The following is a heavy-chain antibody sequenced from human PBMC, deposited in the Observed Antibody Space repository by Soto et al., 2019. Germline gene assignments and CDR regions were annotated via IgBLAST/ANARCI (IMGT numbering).Heavy chain of an antibody. CDR2: IYWDDDK. CDR3: AHSGYGSGSYYIGRNWFDP. V-gene: IGHV2-5*02. Sequence: SGPTLVNPTQTLTLTCTFSGFSLSTSGVGVGWIRQPPGKALEWLALIYWDDDKRYSPSLKSRLTITKDTSKNQVVLTMTNMDPVDTATYYCAHSGYGSGSYYIGRNWFDPWGQGTLVTVSS. CDR1: GFSLSTSGVG. D-gene: IGHD3-10*01. J-gene: IGHJ5*02.